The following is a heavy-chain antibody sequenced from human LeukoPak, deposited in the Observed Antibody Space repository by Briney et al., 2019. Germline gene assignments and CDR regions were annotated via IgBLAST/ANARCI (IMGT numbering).Heavy chain of an antibody. CDR2: IYYSGST. CDR3: AGVACGGDCCFDY. J-gene: IGHJ4*02. Sequence: PSETLSLTCTVSGGSISSSSYYWGWIRQPPGKGLEWIGSIYYSGSTYYNPSLKSRVTISVDTSKNQFSLKLSSVTAADTAVYYCAGVACGGDCCFDYWGQGTLVTVSS. V-gene: IGHV4-39*07. CDR1: GGSISSSSYY. D-gene: IGHD2-21*02.